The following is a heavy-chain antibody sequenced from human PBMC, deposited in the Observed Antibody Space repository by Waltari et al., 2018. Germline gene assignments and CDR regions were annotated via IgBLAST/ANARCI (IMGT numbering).Heavy chain of an antibody. J-gene: IGHJ6*02. V-gene: IGHV3-74*01. CDR3: ARVATKTYSSPVPGRPYYYGMDV. D-gene: IGHD3-22*01. Sequence: EEQLVESGGGLAQPGESLRLSCAASGFTFSRYWMDWVRQAPGKGLVWGSRISRDGRSTTYADSVKGRFTISRDNAKNTLYVQMNRLRAEDTAVYYCARVATKTYSSPVPGRPYYYGMDVWGQGTTVTVSS. CDR2: ISRDGRST. CDR1: GFTFSRYW.